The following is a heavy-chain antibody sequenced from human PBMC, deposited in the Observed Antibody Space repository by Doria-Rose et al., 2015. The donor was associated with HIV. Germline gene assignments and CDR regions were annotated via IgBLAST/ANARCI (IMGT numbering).Heavy chain of an antibody. D-gene: IGHD6-13*01. CDR1: GVSLSSPGMG. J-gene: IGHJ4*02. V-gene: IGHV2-26*01. CDR3: ARIGSSRWYHKYYFDF. Sequence: QVTLKESGPVLVKPTETLTLTCTVSGVSLSSPGMGVSWIRQPPGKALEWLANIFSDDERSYITSLKSRLTISRGTSKSQVVLTMTDMDPVDTATYYCARIGSSRWYHKYYFDFWGQGTLVIVSA. CDR2: IFSDDER.